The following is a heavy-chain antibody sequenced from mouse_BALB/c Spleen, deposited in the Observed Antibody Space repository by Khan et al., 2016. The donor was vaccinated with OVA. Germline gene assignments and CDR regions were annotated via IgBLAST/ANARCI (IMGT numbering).Heavy chain of an antibody. V-gene: IGHV1-76*01. CDR1: GYIFTSYW. J-gene: IGHJ2*01. CDR2: IYPGTDNT. Sequence: QVQLKESGAELVRPGASVKLSCKTSGYIFTSYWIHWVKQRPGQGLEWFARIYPGTDNTYYNAILKDKVTVTADKSSSTVYMQLSSLKSEDSAVYVCAREEGLNYVDNWGQGTTLTVSS. CDR3: AREEGLNYVDN.